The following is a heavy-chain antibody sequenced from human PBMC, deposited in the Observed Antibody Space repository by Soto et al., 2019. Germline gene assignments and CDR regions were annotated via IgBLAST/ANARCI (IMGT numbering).Heavy chain of an antibody. CDR2: IKSKTDGETT. CDR3: TTDNPAGGYYGSGSYSDY. V-gene: IGHV3-15*01. Sequence: GGSLRLSCAASGFTFSNAWMSWVRQAPGKGLEWVGRIKSKTDGETTDCAAPVKGRFTITRDDSKNPLYLQMNSLKTEDTAVYYGTTDNPAGGYYGSGSYSDYWGQGTLVTVSS. J-gene: IGHJ4*02. D-gene: IGHD3-10*01. CDR1: GFTFSNAW.